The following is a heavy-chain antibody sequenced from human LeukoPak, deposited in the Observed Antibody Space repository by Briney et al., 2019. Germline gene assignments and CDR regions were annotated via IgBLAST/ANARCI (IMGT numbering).Heavy chain of an antibody. V-gene: IGHV1-2*02. Sequence: GASVKVSCKASGYTFTSYDINWVRQATGQGLEWMGWINPNSGGTNYAQKFQGRVTMTRDTSISTAYFELSRLRSDDTTVYFCARVSLRYFDWLPRYWGQGTLVTVSS. CDR1: GYTFTSYD. J-gene: IGHJ4*02. CDR2: INPNSGGT. D-gene: IGHD3-9*01. CDR3: ARVSLRYFDWLPRY.